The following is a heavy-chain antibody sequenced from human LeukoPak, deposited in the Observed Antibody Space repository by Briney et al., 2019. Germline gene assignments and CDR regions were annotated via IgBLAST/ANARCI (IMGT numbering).Heavy chain of an antibody. V-gene: IGHV3-74*01. CDR1: GLTFSRYW. CDR2: INGDGSTT. J-gene: IGHJ1*01. CDR3: ATGNYYDSRGYYTFGH. D-gene: IGHD3-22*01. Sequence: GGSLRLSCAASGLTFSRYWMHWVRQAPGKGLVWVSRINGDGSTTSYADSVKGGFTISRDNAKNTLYLQMNSLRAEDTAVYYCATGNYYDSRGYYTFGHWGQGTLVTVSS.